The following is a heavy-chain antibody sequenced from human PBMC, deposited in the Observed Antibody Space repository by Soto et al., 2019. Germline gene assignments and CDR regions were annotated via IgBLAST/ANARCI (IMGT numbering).Heavy chain of an antibody. CDR2: MNPNSGNT. V-gene: IGHV1-8*01. CDR1: GYTFSSSD. Sequence: QVQLAQSGAEVKKPGASVKVSCKASGYTFSSSDINWVRQATGQGLEWMGWMNPNSGNTGYAQKFQGRVTMTRNTSTSTAYMELSSLRSEDTAVYYCARRPTYSSGSFDYWGQGTLVTVSS. CDR3: ARRPTYSSGSFDY. J-gene: IGHJ4*02. D-gene: IGHD6-19*01.